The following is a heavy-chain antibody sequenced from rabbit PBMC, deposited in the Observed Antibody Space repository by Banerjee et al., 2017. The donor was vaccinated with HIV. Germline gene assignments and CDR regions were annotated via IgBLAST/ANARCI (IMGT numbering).Heavy chain of an antibody. CDR1: GFSFSSSYY. J-gene: IGHJ3*01. V-gene: IGHV1S45*01. CDR3: ARDLAGVIGWNFGL. D-gene: IGHD4-1*01. CDR2: IFAGSSSNT. Sequence: QEQLEESGGDLVKPEGSLTLTCTASGFSFSSSYYMCWVRQAPGKGLEWIACIFAGSSSNTYYASWAKGRFTISKTSSTTVTLQMTSLTAADTATYCCARDLAGVIGWNFGLWGQGTLVPVS.